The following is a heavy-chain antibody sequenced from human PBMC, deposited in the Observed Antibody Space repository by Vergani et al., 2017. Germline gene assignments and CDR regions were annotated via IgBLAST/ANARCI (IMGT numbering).Heavy chain of an antibody. CDR3: AKDPRAITMIVVVIDYYYYGMDV. CDR1: GFTFSNSA. D-gene: IGHD3-22*01. Sequence: EVHLLESGGGLVQSGGSLRLSCAASGFTFSNSAVSWVRQAPGRGLAWVSSISGPGLSTYYADSVKGRFSISRDNSKNTLYLQMNSLRAEDTAVYYCAKDPRAITMIVVVIDYYYYGMDVWDQGTTVTVSS. J-gene: IGHJ6*02. V-gene: IGHV3-23*01. CDR2: ISGPGLST.